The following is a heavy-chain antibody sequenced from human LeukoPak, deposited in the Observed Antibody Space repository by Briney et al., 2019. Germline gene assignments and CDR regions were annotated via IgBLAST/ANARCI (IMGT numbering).Heavy chain of an antibody. J-gene: IGHJ3*02. D-gene: IGHD4-17*01. V-gene: IGHV3-33*08. CDR1: GFTFSDYG. Sequence: GGSLRLSCAASGFTFSDYGMHWVRQAPGKGVEWVATIWYDGSNKYYADSVKGRFTISRDNSKNTLYLQMNSLRAEDTAVYYCARGISVTTAFDIWGQGTMVTVS. CDR2: IWYDGSNK. CDR3: ARGISVTTAFDI.